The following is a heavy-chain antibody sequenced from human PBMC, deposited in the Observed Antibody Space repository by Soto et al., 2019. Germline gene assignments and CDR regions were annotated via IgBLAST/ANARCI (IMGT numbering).Heavy chain of an antibody. CDR2: IYHSGST. CDR1: GGSISSGGYS. V-gene: IGHV4-30-2*01. J-gene: IGHJ4*02. CDR3: ARAMTTVTTLDY. Sequence: QLQLQESGSGLVKPSQTLSLTCAVSGGSISSGGYSWSWIRQPPGKGLEWIGYIYHSGSTYYNPSLKSRVSISVDRSKNLFSLTLSSVTAADTAVYYCARAMTTVTTLDYWGQGTLVTVSS. D-gene: IGHD4-17*01.